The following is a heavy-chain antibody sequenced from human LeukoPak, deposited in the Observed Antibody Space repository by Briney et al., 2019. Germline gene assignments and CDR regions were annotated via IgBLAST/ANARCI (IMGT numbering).Heavy chain of an antibody. CDR1: GYTLTELS. J-gene: IGHJ5*02. V-gene: IGHV1-24*01. D-gene: IGHD2-15*01. Sequence: ASVKVSCKVSGYTLTELSMHWVRQAPGKGLEWMGGFDPEDGETIYAQKFQGRVTMTEDTSTATAYMQLSSLRSEDTAVYYCATGPLFCSGGSCPIDLWGQGTLVTVSS. CDR3: ATGPLFCSGGSCPIDL. CDR2: FDPEDGET.